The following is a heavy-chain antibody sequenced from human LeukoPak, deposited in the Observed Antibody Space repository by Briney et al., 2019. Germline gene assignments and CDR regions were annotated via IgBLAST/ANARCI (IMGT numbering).Heavy chain of an antibody. CDR2: INHSGST. J-gene: IGHJ4*02. CDR1: GGSFSGYY. CDR3: AREPRIVVVPTTTIFDY. Sequence: SETLSLTCAVYGGSFSGYYWSCIRQPPGKGLEGIGEINHSGSTNYNPSRKRRVTISVDTSKNQFSLKLSSVTAADTAVYYCAREPRIVVVPTTTIFDYWGQGTLVTVSS. D-gene: IGHD3-22*01. V-gene: IGHV4-34*01.